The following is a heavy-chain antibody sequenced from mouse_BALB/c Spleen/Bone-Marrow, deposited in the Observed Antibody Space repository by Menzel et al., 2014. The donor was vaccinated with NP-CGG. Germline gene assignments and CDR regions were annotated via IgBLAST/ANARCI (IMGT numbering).Heavy chain of an antibody. CDR1: GFSLTSNG. CDR2: MWGDGST. J-gene: IGHJ4*01. D-gene: IGHD2-3*01. V-gene: IGHV2-3*01. CDR3: AKPEDGYAMDY. Sequence: VKLMESGPGLVSPSQRLSIPCTVSGFSLTSNGVSWIRQPPGKGLEWLGVMWGDGSTKYHSALISRLSFTKDNSKSRVFLKLNSLHTDDTATYYCAKPEDGYAMDYWGQGTSVTVSS.